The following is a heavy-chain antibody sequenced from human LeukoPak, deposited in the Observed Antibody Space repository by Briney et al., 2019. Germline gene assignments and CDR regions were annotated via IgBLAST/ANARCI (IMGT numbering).Heavy chain of an antibody. V-gene: IGHV4-4*02. D-gene: IGHD1-26*01. CDR1: SGSIASTTW. J-gene: IGHJ1*01. CDR2: INHSGNT. CDR3: ALGFHDVWEL. Sequence: SETLSLTCAVSSGSIASTTWWSWVRQPPGKGLEWIGEINHSGNTYYSPSLKSRVTISVDTSDNQFSLTLTSVTAADTAVYYCALGFHDVWELWGQGTLVTVSS.